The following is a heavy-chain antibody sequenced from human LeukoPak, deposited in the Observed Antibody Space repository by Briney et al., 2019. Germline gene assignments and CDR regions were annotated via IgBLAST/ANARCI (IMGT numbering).Heavy chain of an antibody. D-gene: IGHD3-3*01. CDR2: ISYDGSNK. Sequence: GGSLRLSCAASGFTFSSYAMHWVRQAPGKGLEWVAVISYDGSNKYYADSVKGRFTISRDNSKNTLYLQMNGLRAEDTAVYYCARDRSGNFDYWGQGTLVTVSS. V-gene: IGHV3-30-3*01. J-gene: IGHJ4*02. CDR3: ARDRSGNFDY. CDR1: GFTFSSYA.